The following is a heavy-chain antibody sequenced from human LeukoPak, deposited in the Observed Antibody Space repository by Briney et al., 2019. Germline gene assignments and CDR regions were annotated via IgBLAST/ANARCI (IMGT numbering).Heavy chain of an antibody. CDR2: IKHDGSEK. V-gene: IGHV3-7*04. D-gene: IGHD1-1*01. CDR1: GFTFSGYW. CDR3: ARIGTSGHDFDI. Sequence: GGSLRLSCAASGFTFSGYWMSWVRQPPGKGLEWVANIKHDGSEKYYVDSVKGRFTISRDNAKNSLDLQMNSLRAEDTAVYYCARIGTSGHDFDIWGQGTMVTVSS. J-gene: IGHJ3*02.